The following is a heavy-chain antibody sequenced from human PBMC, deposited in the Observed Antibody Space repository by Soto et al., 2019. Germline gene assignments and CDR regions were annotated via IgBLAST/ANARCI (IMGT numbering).Heavy chain of an antibody. V-gene: IGHV2-5*02. CDR3: AHRQPFSSNWNGGWFDP. J-gene: IGHJ5*02. CDR2: IYWDDDK. CDR1: GFSLSTSGVG. Sequence: QITLKESGPTLVKPTQTLTLTCTFSGFSLSTSGVGVGWIRQPQGRALEWLAVIYWDDDKRYNPSLRSRLTITKDTSKNQVVLTMTNMDPVDTATYYCAHRQPFSSNWNGGWFDPWGQGTLVTVSS. D-gene: IGHD6-13*01.